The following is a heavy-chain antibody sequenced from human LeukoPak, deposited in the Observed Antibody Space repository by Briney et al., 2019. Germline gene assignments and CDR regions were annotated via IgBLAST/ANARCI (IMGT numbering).Heavy chain of an antibody. CDR2: INQSGST. CDR3: AKSNGYGLVDI. Sequence: PSETLSLTCGVFGGSFSNYYWSWIRQPPGKGLEWIGEINQSGSTNYTPSLKSRVTISLDTSKNQFSLRLTSVTAAGTAVYYCAKSNGYGLVDIWGQGTMVTVSS. D-gene: IGHD3-10*01. V-gene: IGHV4-34*01. CDR1: GGSFSNYY. J-gene: IGHJ3*02.